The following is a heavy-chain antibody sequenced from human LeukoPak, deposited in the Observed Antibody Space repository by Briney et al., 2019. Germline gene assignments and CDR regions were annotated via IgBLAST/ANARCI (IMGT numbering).Heavy chain of an antibody. D-gene: IGHD3-10*01. CDR3: ARVYYGSGSYLFDY. CDR1: GFTFGDYG. J-gene: IGHJ4*02. CDR2: INWNGGST. V-gene: IGHV3-20*01. Sequence: GSLTLSCAASGFTFGDYGMSWVRQAPGKGLEWVSGINWNGGSTGYPDSVKRRFTISRDNAKNSLYLQMNSLRAEDTALYHCARVYYGSGSYLFDYWGQGTLVTVSS.